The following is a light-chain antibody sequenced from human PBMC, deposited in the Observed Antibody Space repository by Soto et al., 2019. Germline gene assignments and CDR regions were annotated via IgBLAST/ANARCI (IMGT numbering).Light chain of an antibody. CDR1: QSITTW. V-gene: IGKV1-5*01. Sequence: DIQMTQSPSTLSGSVGDRVTITCRASQSITTWLAWYQQRPGKAPKLLIYDVSSLQSGVPSRFSGSGSGTDFTLTISRLEPEDFAVYHCQQYDDSMTFGQGTKVDIK. CDR2: DVS. CDR3: QQYDDSMT. J-gene: IGKJ1*01.